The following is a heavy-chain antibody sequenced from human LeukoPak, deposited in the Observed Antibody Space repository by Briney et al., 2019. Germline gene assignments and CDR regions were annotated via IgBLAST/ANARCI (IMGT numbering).Heavy chain of an antibody. CDR3: RVLRYFDWLYFDY. CDR2: ISGSGGST. D-gene: IGHD3-9*01. J-gene: IGHJ4*02. Sequence: GSLRLSCAASGFTFSTYGMSWVRQAPGKGLEWVSAISGSGGSTYYADSVKGRFTISRDNSKNTLYLQMNSLRAEDTAVYYCRVLRYFDWLYFDYWGQGTLVTVSS. V-gene: IGHV3-23*01. CDR1: GFTFSTYG.